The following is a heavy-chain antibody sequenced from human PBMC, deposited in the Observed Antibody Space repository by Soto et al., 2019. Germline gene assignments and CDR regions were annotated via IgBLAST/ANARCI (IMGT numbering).Heavy chain of an antibody. J-gene: IGHJ3*02. CDR2: IYNSGTT. D-gene: IGHD3-22*01. CDR3: ARTYDDSGPNSGGYGFDI. CDR1: GGSLSSYY. V-gene: IGHV4-59*01. Sequence: QVQLQESGPGLVQPSETLSLTCSVSGGSLSSYYWSWIRQPPGKGLEWIAYIYNSGTTNYNPSLKSRTTISVDTSKNRFALKLNSVTAADTAVYYCARTYDDSGPNSGGYGFDIWGQGTMVTVSS.